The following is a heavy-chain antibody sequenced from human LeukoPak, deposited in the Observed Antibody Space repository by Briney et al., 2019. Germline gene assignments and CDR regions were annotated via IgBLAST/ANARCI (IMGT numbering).Heavy chain of an antibody. CDR1: GFTFSDAW. J-gene: IGHJ4*02. CDR3: ARTVAGPYQFDY. D-gene: IGHD6-19*01. Sequence: GGSLRLSCAASGFTFSDAWMHWVRQAPGKGLVWVSRITSDGSTTSYADSVKGRFTISRDNAENTLYLQMNSLRVEDTAVYYCARTVAGPYQFDYWGQGTLVTVSS. V-gene: IGHV3-74*01. CDR2: ITSDGSTT.